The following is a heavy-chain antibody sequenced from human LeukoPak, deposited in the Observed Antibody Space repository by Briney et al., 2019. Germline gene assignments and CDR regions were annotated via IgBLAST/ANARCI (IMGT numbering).Heavy chain of an antibody. CDR1: GYSISSGYY. CDR3: ARGGVYGSGWYPYYFDY. Sequence: SETLSLTCAVSGYSISSGYYWGWIRQPPGKGLEWIGSIYHSGSTYYNPTLKSRVTISVDTSKNQFSLKLSSVTAADTAVHYCARGGVYGSGWYPYYFDYWGQGTLVTVSS. D-gene: IGHD6-19*01. J-gene: IGHJ4*02. CDR2: IYHSGST. V-gene: IGHV4-38-2*01.